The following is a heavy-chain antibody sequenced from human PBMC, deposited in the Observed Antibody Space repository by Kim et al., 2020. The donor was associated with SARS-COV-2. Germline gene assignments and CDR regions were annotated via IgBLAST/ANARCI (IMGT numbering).Heavy chain of an antibody. CDR3: ARQPLKYYYDSSGYLDY. J-gene: IGHJ4*02. V-gene: IGHV4-39*01. Sequence: KSRVTISVDTSKNQFSLKLSSVTAADTAVYYCARQPLKYYYDSSGYLDYWGQGTLVTVSS. D-gene: IGHD3-22*01.